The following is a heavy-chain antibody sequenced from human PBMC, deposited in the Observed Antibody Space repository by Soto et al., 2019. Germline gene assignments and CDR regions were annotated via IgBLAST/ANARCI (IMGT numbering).Heavy chain of an antibody. Sequence: GSLVPAGAASGSIFSSFGMHWVRQAPGKGLEWVAHIWYDGSNTYYADSVKVRFTISRDNSRNTLYLQMNSLRAEDTAVYHCVRDLMGSGGHFDYWGQGTPVTVSS. CDR1: GSIFSSFG. CDR3: VRDLMGSGGHFDY. V-gene: IGHV3-33*01. J-gene: IGHJ4*02. D-gene: IGHD2-15*01. CDR2: IWYDGSNT.